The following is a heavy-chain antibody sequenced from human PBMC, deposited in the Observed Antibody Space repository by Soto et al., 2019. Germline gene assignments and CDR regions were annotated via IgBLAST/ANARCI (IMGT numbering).Heavy chain of an antibody. J-gene: IGHJ4*02. Sequence: QLQLQESGSGPVKPSQTLSLTCAVSGGSISSGGYSWSWIRQPPGKGLEWIGYIYHSGSTYYNPSLKSRVTISVDRSKNQFSLKLSSVTAADTAVYYCARGYYDSSGYYSDYWGQGTLVTVSS. CDR3: ARGYYDSSGYYSDY. CDR1: GGSISSGGYS. V-gene: IGHV4-30-2*01. D-gene: IGHD3-22*01. CDR2: IYHSGST.